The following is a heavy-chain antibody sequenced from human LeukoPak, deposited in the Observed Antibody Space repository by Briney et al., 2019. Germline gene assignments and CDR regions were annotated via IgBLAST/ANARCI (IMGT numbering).Heavy chain of an antibody. D-gene: IGHD5/OR15-5a*01. CDR3: ARQSRKNWFDP. CDR2: IYYSGST. J-gene: IGHJ5*02. V-gene: IGHV4-38-2*02. Sequence: PSETLSLTCTVSGYSISSGYFWGWIRPPPGKGLEWIGSIYYSGSTYYNPSLKSRVTISVDTSKNQFSLKLSSVTAADTAVYYCARQSRKNWFDPWGQGTLVTVSS. CDR1: GYSISSGYF.